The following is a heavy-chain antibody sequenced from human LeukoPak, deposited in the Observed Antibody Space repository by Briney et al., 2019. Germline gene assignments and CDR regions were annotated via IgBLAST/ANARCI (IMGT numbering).Heavy chain of an antibody. Sequence: SETLSLTCTVSGVSITSSSYYWAWIRQPPGKGLEWIGSIFYVGDTYYNPSLESRITISVDTSRNQFSLKLYSVTAADTAVYYCARSDSSRYGWLDPWGRGTLVTVSS. J-gene: IGHJ5*02. CDR1: GVSITSSSYY. D-gene: IGHD3-22*01. CDR2: IFYVGDT. CDR3: ARSDSSRYGWLDP. V-gene: IGHV4-39*01.